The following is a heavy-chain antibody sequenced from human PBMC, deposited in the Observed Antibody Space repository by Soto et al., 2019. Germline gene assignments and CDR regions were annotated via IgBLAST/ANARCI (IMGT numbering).Heavy chain of an antibody. CDR2: IYSGGST. Sequence: GSLRLSCAASGFTVSSNYMSWVRQAPGKGLEWVSVIYSGGSTYYADSVKGRFTISRDNSKNTLYLQMNSLRAEDTAVYYCARGYYYGSGSYYPKRGFDPWGQGTLVTVSS. CDR3: ARGYYYGSGSYYPKRGFDP. J-gene: IGHJ5*02. D-gene: IGHD3-10*01. CDR1: GFTVSSNY. V-gene: IGHV3-53*01.